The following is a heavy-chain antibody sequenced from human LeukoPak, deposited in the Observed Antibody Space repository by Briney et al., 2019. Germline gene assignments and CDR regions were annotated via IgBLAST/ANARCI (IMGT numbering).Heavy chain of an antibody. J-gene: IGHJ6*03. V-gene: IGHV4-59*01. D-gene: IGHD3-10*01. CDR3: ARTTMVRGTYYMDV. CDR2: IHYSGST. CDR1: GGSINSYY. Sequence: SETLSLTCTVSGGSINSYYWSWIRQPPGKGLQWIGCIHYSGSTNYNPSLKSRVTISVDTSKNQFSLKLSSVTAADTAVYYCARTTMVRGTYYMDVWGKGTTVTISS.